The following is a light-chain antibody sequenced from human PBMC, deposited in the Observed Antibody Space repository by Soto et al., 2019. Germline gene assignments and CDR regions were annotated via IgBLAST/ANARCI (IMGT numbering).Light chain of an antibody. CDR2: DNN. Sequence: QSVLTQPPSVSAAPGQKVTISCSGSSSNIGNNYVSWYQQLPGTAPKLLIYDNNKRPSGIPDRFSGSKSGTSATLGITGLQTGDEADYYCGTWDSSLRRVVSGGGTQLTVL. V-gene: IGLV1-51*01. CDR3: GTWDSSLRRVV. J-gene: IGLJ2*01. CDR1: SSNIGNNY.